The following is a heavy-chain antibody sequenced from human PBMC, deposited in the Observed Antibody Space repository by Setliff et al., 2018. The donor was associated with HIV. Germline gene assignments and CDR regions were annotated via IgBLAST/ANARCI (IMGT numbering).Heavy chain of an antibody. CDR3: ARLSWDVDD. Sequence: KASETLSLTCTVSGASISSSSYHWGWIRQPPGKGLEWIGNIFYSGNTYYNPSLQSRITMSIDTSKNQFSLNLDSVTAADTAVYYCARLSWDVDDWGQGTLVTVSS. CDR1: GASISSSSYH. D-gene: IGHD1-26*01. J-gene: IGHJ4*02. V-gene: IGHV4-39*01. CDR2: IFYSGNT.